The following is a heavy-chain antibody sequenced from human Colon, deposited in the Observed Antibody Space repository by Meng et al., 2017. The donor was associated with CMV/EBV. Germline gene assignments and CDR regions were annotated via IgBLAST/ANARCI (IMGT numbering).Heavy chain of an antibody. J-gene: IGHJ4*02. V-gene: IGHV3-52*01. CDR3: VGQRGDSPFAY. CDR2: IKCDGSEK. Sequence: GGSLRLSCEASGFTFSSSWMHWVCQAPEKGLEWVADIKCDGSEKYSVDSVKGRLTISRDNAKDLLYLQMNTLRVEDTAMYYCVGQRGDSPFAYWGQGALVTVSS. D-gene: IGHD5-18*01. CDR1: GFTFSSSW.